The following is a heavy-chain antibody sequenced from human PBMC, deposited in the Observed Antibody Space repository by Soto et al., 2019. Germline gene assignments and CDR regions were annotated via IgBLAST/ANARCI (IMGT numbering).Heavy chain of an antibody. V-gene: IGHV1-18*01. CDR1: GYTFTSYG. CDR2: ISAYNGNT. CDR3: ASLAVAGTRDYYYMDV. J-gene: IGHJ6*03. D-gene: IGHD6-19*01. Sequence: ASVKVSCKASGYTFTSYGISWVRQPPGQGLEWMGWISAYNGNTNYAQKLQGRVTRTTDTSTSTAYMELRSLRSDDTAVYYCASLAVAGTRDYYYMDVWGKGTTVTVSS.